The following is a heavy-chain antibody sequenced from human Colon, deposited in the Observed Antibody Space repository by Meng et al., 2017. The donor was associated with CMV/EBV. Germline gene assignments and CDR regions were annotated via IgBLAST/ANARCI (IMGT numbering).Heavy chain of an antibody. Sequence: GESLKISCTASGFTFNSFALSWVRQTPEKGLEWVSVITSGGNIYYADSVKGRFTISRDTSKNMVWLQMESLRSDDTALYYCARDGPSCGGDCYSDAFEIWGQGTTVTVSS. V-gene: IGHV3-23*01. CDR1: GFTFNSFA. CDR3: ARDGPSCGGDCYSDAFEI. D-gene: IGHD2-21*01. CDR2: ITSGGNI. J-gene: IGHJ6*01.